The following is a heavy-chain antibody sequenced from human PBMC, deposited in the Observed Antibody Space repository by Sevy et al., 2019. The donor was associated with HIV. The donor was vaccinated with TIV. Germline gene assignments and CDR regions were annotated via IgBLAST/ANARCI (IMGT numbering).Heavy chain of an antibody. J-gene: IGHJ5*02. CDR2: ISSSSSTI. Sequence: GESLKISCAASGFTFSSYSMNWVRQAPGKGLEWVSYISSSSSTIYHADSVKGRFTISRDNAKNSLYLQMNSLRAEDTAVYYCARGASYSSSWYRLNWFDPWGQGTLVTVSS. V-gene: IGHV3-48*01. CDR1: GFTFSSYS. D-gene: IGHD6-13*01. CDR3: ARGASYSSSWYRLNWFDP.